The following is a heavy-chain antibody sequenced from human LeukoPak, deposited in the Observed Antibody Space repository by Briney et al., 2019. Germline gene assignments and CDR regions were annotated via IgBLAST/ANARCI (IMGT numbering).Heavy chain of an antibody. CDR3: ARATEGFDY. CDR1: GFTFSYYD. V-gene: IGHV3-13*04. J-gene: IGHJ4*02. CDR2: ILSTGDT. Sequence: GGSLRLSCAASGFTFSYYDMHWVRQATGKGLEWVSTILSTGDTYYSGSVKGRFTISRENAKNSLYLQMNGLRAGDTAVYYCARATEGFDYWGQGTLVTVSS.